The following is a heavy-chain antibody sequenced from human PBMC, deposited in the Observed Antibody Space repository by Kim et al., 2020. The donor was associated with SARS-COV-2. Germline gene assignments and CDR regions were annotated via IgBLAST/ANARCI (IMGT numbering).Heavy chain of an antibody. CDR3: RRGPF. Sequence: GGSLRLSCAASGFSFSEWWMDWVRQAPGKGPEWVARIDNDGTTTLYADSVKGRFTISRDNSKNTLYLQMTGLRADDTGVYYCRRGPFWGQGTLVTVSS. CDR2: IDNDGTTT. J-gene: IGHJ4*02. CDR1: GFSFSEWW. V-gene: IGHV3-74*01.